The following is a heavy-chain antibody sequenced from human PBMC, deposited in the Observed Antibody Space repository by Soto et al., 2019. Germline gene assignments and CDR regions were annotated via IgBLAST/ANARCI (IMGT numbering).Heavy chain of an antibody. CDR2: ISYDGSNK. D-gene: IGHD6-19*01. CDR1: GFTFSSYA. V-gene: IGHV3-30-3*01. J-gene: IGHJ3*02. CDR3: ARDGRQIVAGTVDAFDI. Sequence: GGSLRLSCAASGFTFSSYAMHWVRQAPGKGLEWVAVISYDGSNKYYADSVKGRFTISRDNSKNTLYLQMNSLGAEDTAVYYCARDGRQIVAGTVDAFDIWGQGTMVTVSS.